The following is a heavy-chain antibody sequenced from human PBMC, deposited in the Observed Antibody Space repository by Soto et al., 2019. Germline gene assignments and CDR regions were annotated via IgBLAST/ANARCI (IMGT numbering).Heavy chain of an antibody. V-gene: IGHV3-21*01. CDR2: ISSSSSSI. CDR3: ARDIGRTLRSPEFDY. Sequence: GGSLRLSCAASGFTFNTYSMNWVRQAPGEGLEWVSSISSSSSSIYYADSVMGRFTISRDNAKNLLYLQMNSLRADDTAMYYCARDIGRTLRSPEFDYWGQGTLVTVSS. D-gene: IGHD4-17*01. J-gene: IGHJ4*02. CDR1: GFTFNTYS.